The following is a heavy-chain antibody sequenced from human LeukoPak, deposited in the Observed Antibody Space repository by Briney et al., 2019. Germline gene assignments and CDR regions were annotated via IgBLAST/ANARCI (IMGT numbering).Heavy chain of an antibody. CDR2: IKQDGSET. Sequence: PGGSLRLSCAASRFTLSNYLMSWVRQAPGKGLEWVANIKQDGSETYYVDSVKGRFTISRDNAKNPLSLQMNSLRAEDTAVYYCARQRGSGCLDYWGQGTLVTVSS. CDR1: RFTLSNYL. CDR3: ARQRGSGCLDY. D-gene: IGHD6-19*01. V-gene: IGHV3-7*01. J-gene: IGHJ4*02.